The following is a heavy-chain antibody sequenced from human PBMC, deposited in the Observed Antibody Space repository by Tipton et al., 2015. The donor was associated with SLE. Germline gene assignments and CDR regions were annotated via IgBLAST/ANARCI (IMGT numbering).Heavy chain of an antibody. J-gene: IGHJ3*01. V-gene: IGHV5-51*03. CDR2: IFPDDSDI. Sequence: VQLVQSGAEVKKPGESLKISCQGSGYNFPYYWIGWVRQMPGTGLEWMGIIFPDDSDIRFAPSFRGKVTISVDKSINTAFLQWNTLEASDTAMYYCAKVRSGSFREAFDDWGQGTMVTVSS. CDR3: AKVRSGSFREAFDD. CDR1: GYNFPYYW. D-gene: IGHD3-10*01.